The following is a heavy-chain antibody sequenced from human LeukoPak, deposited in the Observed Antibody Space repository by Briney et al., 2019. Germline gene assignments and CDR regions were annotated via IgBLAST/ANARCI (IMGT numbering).Heavy chain of an antibody. CDR3: ATPRASITVAGLFDY. V-gene: IGHV3-23*01. Sequence: GGSLRLSCTASGFTFNNYAMTWVRQAPGKGLEWVSAITGSGASTNYADSVKGRFTISRDNSKNTIYLQMNSLRAEDTAVYYCATPRASITVAGLFDYWGQGTLVTVSS. D-gene: IGHD6-19*01. J-gene: IGHJ4*02. CDR2: ITGSGAST. CDR1: GFTFNNYA.